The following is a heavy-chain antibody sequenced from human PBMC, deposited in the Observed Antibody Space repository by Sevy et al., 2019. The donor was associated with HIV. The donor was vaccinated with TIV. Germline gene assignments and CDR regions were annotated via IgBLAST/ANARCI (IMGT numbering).Heavy chain of an antibody. CDR2: ISYDGSNK. CDR1: GFTFSSYA. CDR3: ARGPNVDYYDSSGLLYYFDY. D-gene: IGHD3-22*01. V-gene: IGHV3-30-3*01. Sequence: GGSLRLSCAASGFTFSSYAMHWVRQAPGKGLEWVAVISYDGSNKYYAHSVKGRFTISRDNSKNTLYLQMNSLRAEDTAVYYCARGPNVDYYDSSGLLYYFDYWGQGTLVTVSS. J-gene: IGHJ4*02.